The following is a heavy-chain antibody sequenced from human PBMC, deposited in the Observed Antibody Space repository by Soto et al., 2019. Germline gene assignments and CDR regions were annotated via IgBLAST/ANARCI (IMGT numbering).Heavy chain of an antibody. CDR3: AREDVNGLVDHYYYGGDR. Sequence: GCLRLSCAASGFTFSSFAMHWVRQAPGRGLEWVTLISYDGSEEYYADSVKGRFTISGDDSQNTVHLQMNSLRAEDTAVYYCAREDVNGLVDHYYYGGDRWGKGTP. J-gene: IGHJ6*04. CDR1: GFTFSSFA. D-gene: IGHD3-9*01. CDR2: ISYDGSEE. V-gene: IGHV3-30-3*01.